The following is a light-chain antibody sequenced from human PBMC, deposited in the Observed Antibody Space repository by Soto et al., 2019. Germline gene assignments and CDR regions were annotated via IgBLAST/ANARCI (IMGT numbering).Light chain of an antibody. Sequence: QSLLAQPPSVSVGLGQKVTISCSGTDSNLGAGYHVHWYQQFPGKAPKFLIYTNGRRTSGVPDRFSGSKSGTSASLVVTGVQADDEAVYYCQSYDRGVSAWVFGGGTQLTVL. V-gene: IGLV1-40*01. CDR3: QSYDRGVSAWV. CDR2: TNG. CDR1: DSNLGAGYH. J-gene: IGLJ3*02.